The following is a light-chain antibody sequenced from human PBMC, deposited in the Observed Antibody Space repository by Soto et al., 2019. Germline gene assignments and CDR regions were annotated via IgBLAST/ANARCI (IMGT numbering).Light chain of an antibody. Sequence: DILMTQSPSSLSAAVADRVTITFRASQSVNTYLAWYQQKPGKAPKCLIYAASSLQSGVPSRFSGRGSGTDFTLTINNLQPEDSATYYCQQGYSIPLTFGGGTKVDIK. CDR3: QQGYSIPLT. J-gene: IGKJ4*01. V-gene: IGKV1-39*01. CDR1: QSVNTY. CDR2: AAS.